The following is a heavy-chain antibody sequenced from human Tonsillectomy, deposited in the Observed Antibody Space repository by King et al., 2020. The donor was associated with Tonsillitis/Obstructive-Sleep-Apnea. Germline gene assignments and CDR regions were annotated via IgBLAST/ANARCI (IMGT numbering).Heavy chain of an antibody. CDR2: VYHSGST. CDR3: AAALYGDNFDY. D-gene: IGHD4/OR15-4a*01. J-gene: IGHJ4*02. V-gene: IGHV4-4*02. Sequence: VQLQESGPGLVKPSGTLSLTCAVSGGSISSSYWWTWVRQPPGKGLEWIGEVYHSGSTHYSPSLKSRVTISVDKSKNQFSLKLNSVTAADTAVYYCAAALYGDNFDYWGQGTLVTVSS. CDR1: GGSISSSYW.